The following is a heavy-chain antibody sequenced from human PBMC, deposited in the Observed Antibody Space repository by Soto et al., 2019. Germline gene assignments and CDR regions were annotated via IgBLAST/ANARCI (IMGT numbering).Heavy chain of an antibody. CDR1: GFTFSSYS. J-gene: IGHJ4*02. CDR2: ISSSSSYI. D-gene: IGHD5-12*01. CDR3: ARDRSGYDLAARKNVFDY. Sequence: LSLTCAASGFTFSSYSMNWVRQAPGKGLEWVSSISSSSSYIYYADSVKGRFPISRDNAKNSLYLQMNSLRAEDTAVYYCARDRSGYDLAARKNVFDYWGQGTLVTVSS. V-gene: IGHV3-21*01.